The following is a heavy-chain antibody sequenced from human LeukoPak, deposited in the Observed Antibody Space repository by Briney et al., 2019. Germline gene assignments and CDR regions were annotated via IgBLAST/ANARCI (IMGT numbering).Heavy chain of an antibody. CDR1: GFTFSTYS. CDR3: AREGFYGEGELSLYREDVYYFDY. Sequence: PGGSLRLSCAASGFTFSTYSMNWVRQAPGKGLEWVSSISSSSSYIYYADSVKGRFTISRDNAKNSLYLQMNSLRAEDTAVYYCAREGFYGEGELSLYREDVYYFDYWGQGTLVTVSS. V-gene: IGHV3-21*01. D-gene: IGHD3-16*02. CDR2: ISSSSSYI. J-gene: IGHJ4*02.